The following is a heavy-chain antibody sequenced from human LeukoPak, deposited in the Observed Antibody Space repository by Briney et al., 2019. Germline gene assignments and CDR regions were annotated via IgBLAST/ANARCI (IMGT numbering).Heavy chain of an antibody. J-gene: IGHJ4*02. CDR1: GGSISSYY. Sequence: PSETLSLTCTVSGGSISSYYWSWIRQPPGKGLEWIGYISYSGSTNYNPSLKSRVTISVDTSKNQFSLNLSSVTAADTAVFYCARGPLKGYCSGGSCSRTYYFDYWGQGTLVTVSS. CDR2: ISYSGST. D-gene: IGHD2-15*01. CDR3: ARGPLKGYCSGGSCSRTYYFDY. V-gene: IGHV4-59*01.